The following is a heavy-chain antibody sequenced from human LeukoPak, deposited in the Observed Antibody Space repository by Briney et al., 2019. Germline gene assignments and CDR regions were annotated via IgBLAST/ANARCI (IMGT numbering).Heavy chain of an antibody. CDR3: ARANPVYGDFDY. V-gene: IGHV3-53*01. D-gene: IGHD4-17*01. CDR2: IFPDGQT. J-gene: IGHJ4*02. Sequence: GGSLRLSCALSGLTINDNYMSWVRQAPGKGLEWVSLIFPDGQTYYADFVQGRFSISRDMSRNSLFLDMSSLRAEDTAVFFCARANPVYGDFDYWGQGTLVTVSS. CDR1: GLTINDNY.